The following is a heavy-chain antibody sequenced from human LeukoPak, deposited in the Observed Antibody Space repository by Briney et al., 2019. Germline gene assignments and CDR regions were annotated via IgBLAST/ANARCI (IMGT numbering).Heavy chain of an antibody. J-gene: IGHJ4*02. Sequence: GGSLRLSCAASGFTFSSYWMHWVRQGPGKGLVWVSRIYSDGSRTNNADSVKGRFTISRDNSKNTLYLQMNSLRAEDTAVYYCAKDSPYSYGSGSYTDDWGQGTPVTVSS. D-gene: IGHD3-10*01. V-gene: IGHV3-74*01. CDR3: AKDSPYSYGSGSYTDD. CDR2: IYSDGSRT. CDR1: GFTFSSYW.